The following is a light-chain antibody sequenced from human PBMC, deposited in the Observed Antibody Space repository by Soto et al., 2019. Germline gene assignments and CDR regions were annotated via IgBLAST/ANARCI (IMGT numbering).Light chain of an antibody. CDR1: QSITIW. J-gene: IGKJ1*01. CDR3: QHYSSYSWT. CDR2: DAS. Sequence: DIQMTQSPSTLSASVGDRVTITCRASQSITIWLAWYQQKPGKAPKLLIFDASSLESGVPSRFSGSGSGTEFTLTISSLQPDDFAPYYCQHYSSYSWTFGQGTKVEI. V-gene: IGKV1-5*01.